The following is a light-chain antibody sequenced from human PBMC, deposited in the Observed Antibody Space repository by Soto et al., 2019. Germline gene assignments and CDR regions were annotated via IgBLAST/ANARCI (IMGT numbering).Light chain of an antibody. CDR3: QQYYSTPGT. Sequence: DIVLTQSPDSLAVSLGERATINCKSSQSVLYSSNNKNYLAWYQQKPGQPPKLLIYWASTRESGVPDRFSGSGSVTDFTLTISSLQAEDVAVYYCQQYYSTPGTFGQGTKLEIK. CDR2: WAS. J-gene: IGKJ2*01. V-gene: IGKV4-1*01. CDR1: QSVLYSSNNKNY.